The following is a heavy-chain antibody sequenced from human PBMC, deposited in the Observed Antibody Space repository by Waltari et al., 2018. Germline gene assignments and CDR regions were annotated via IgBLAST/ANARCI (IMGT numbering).Heavy chain of an antibody. CDR3: ARAVGGAARGYYGMDV. V-gene: IGHV1-8*01. Sequence: QVHLVQSAAEVKSPGATVKVSCKTSGYSFTSYDIQWVRQATGQGPEWMGWMNPSGGDTDYAQKVQGRVTMTTNTSISTAYLHLSSLRSEDTAVYYCARAVGGAARGYYGMDVWGQGTTVTVSS. CDR1: GYSFTSYD. D-gene: IGHD1-26*01. CDR2: MNPSGGDT. J-gene: IGHJ6*02.